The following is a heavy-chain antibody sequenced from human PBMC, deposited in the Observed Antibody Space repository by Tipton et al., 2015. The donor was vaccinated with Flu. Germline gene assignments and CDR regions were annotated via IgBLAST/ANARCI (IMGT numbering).Heavy chain of an antibody. J-gene: IGHJ4*02. CDR1: GGSFSGYY. V-gene: IGHV4-34*01. D-gene: IGHD6-19*01. CDR2: INHSGST. Sequence: LRLSCAVYGGSFSGYYWSWIRQPPGKGLEWIGEINHSGSTNYNPSLKSRVTISVDTSKNQFSLKLSSVTAADTAVYYCAGGSSSGWSIDYWGQGTLVTVSS. CDR3: AGGSSSGWSIDY.